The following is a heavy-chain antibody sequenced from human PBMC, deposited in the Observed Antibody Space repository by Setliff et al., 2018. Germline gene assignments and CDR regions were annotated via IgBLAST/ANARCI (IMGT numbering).Heavy chain of an antibody. CDR1: GYTFISYA. CDR2: INPASGNT. CDR3: AGGQPLVRKYYYYMDV. D-gene: IGHD3-10*01. Sequence: GASVKVSCKASGYTFISYALHWVRQAPGQRLQWMGWINPASGNTKYSQEFQGRVTITTDTSTSTAYMELRSLRSDDTAVYYCAGGQPLVRKYYYYMDVWGKGTTVTVSS. J-gene: IGHJ6*03. V-gene: IGHV1-3*01.